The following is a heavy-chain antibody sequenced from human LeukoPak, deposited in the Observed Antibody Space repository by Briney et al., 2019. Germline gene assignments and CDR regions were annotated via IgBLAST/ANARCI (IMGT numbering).Heavy chain of an antibody. CDR2: ISYDGSNK. CDR1: GFTFSSYA. CDR3: AREELQAPVVTTTPPFDY. Sequence: GRSLRLSCAASGFTFSSYAMHWVRQAPGKGLEWVAVISYDGSNKYYADSVKGRFTISRDNSKNTLYLQMNSLRAEDTAVYYCAREELQAPVVTTTPPFDYWGQGTLVTASS. V-gene: IGHV3-30-3*01. D-gene: IGHD2-21*02. J-gene: IGHJ4*02.